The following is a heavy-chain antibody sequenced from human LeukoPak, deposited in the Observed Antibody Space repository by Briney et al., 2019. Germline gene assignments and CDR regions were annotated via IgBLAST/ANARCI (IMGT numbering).Heavy chain of an antibody. J-gene: IGHJ3*02. CDR1: GFTFSSYW. CDR2: INSDGSST. Sequence: GGSLRLSCAASGFTFSSYWMHWVRQAPGKGLVWVSRINSDGSSTSYADSVKGRFTISRDNAKNTLYLQMNSLRAEDTAVYYCAVPSGSYYGGDAFDIWGQGTMVTVSS. D-gene: IGHD1-26*01. V-gene: IGHV3-74*01. CDR3: AVPSGSYYGGDAFDI.